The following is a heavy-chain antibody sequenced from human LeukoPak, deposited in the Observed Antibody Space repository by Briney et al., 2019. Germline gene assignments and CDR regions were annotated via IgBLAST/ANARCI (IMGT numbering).Heavy chain of an antibody. CDR1: GFTFSDYY. J-gene: IGHJ1*01. CDR2: ISSSGSTI. V-gene: IGHV3-11*04. D-gene: IGHD3-3*02. Sequence: GGSLRLSCAASGFTFSDYYMSWIRQAPGKGLEWVSYISSSGSTIYYADSVKGRFTISRDNAKNSLYLQMNSLRAEDTAVYYCASIEGLISTHFQHWGQGTLVTVSS. CDR3: ASIEGLISTHFQH.